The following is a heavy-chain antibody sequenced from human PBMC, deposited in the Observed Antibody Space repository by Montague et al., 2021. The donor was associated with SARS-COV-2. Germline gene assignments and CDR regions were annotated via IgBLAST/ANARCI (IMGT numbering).Heavy chain of an antibody. J-gene: IGHJ4*02. V-gene: IGHV4-59*01. CDR3: ARDRSRSGWDYYFDN. CDR1: GGSLSTYY. D-gene: IGHD6-19*01. Sequence: SETLSLTCTVSGGSLSTYYWSWIRQPPGKGLEWIGYILHSGSTNYNPSLKNRVVMSVDTSKNQFSLQLTSVTAADTAVYYCARDRSRSGWDYYFDNWGQGTLVTVSS. CDR2: ILHSGST.